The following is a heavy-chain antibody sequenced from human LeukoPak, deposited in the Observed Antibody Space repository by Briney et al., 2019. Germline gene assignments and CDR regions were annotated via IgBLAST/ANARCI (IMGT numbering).Heavy chain of an antibody. CDR1: GFTFSDYY. J-gene: IGHJ4*02. V-gene: IGHV3-15*01. CDR2: IKSKTDGGTT. D-gene: IGHD3-3*01. CDR3: TTVYFWSGYFPYYFDY. Sequence: GGSLRLSCAASGFTFSDYYMSWIRQAPGKGLEWVGRIKSKTDGGTTDYAAPVKGRFTISRDDSKNTLYLQMNSLKTEDTAVYYCTTVYFWSGYFPYYFDYWGQGTLVTVSS.